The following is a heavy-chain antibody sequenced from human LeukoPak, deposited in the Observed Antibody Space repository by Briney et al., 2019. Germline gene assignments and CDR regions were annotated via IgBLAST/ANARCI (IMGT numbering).Heavy chain of an antibody. CDR3: ARRSYSDY. Sequence: PGGSLRLSCVVSGFTFSSYVMTWVRQAPGKGLEWVSAISGSGGSTYYADSVKGRFTISRDNSKNTLYLQMNSLRAEDTAVYYCARRSYSDYWGQGTLVTVSS. CDR1: GFTFSSYV. J-gene: IGHJ4*02. CDR2: ISGSGGST. V-gene: IGHV3-23*01.